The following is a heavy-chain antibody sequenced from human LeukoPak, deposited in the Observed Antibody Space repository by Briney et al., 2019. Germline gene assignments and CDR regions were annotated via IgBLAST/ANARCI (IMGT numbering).Heavy chain of an antibody. CDR3: ARDLRGSSSWYPPTDY. CDR2: INPNSGGT. V-gene: IGHV1-2*02. D-gene: IGHD6-13*01. Sequence: EASVKVSCKASGYTFTGYYMHWVRQAPGQGLEWMGWINPNSGGTNYAQKFQGRVTMTRDTSISTAYMELSRLRSDDTAVYYCARDLRGSSSWYPPTDYWGQGTLVTVSS. J-gene: IGHJ4*02. CDR1: GYTFTGYY.